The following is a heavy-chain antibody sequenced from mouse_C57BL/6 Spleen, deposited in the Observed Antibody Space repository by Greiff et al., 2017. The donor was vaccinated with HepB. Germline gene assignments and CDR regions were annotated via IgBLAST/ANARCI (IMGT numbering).Heavy chain of an antibody. V-gene: IGHV1-69*01. CDR2: IDPSDSYT. CDR3: ARGGKGMDY. J-gene: IGHJ4*01. Sequence: QVQLQQPGAELVMPGASVKLSCKASGYTFTSYWMHWVKQRPGQGLEWIGEIDPSDSYTNYNQKFKGKSTLTVDKSSSTAYLQLSSLTSEDSAVYYCARGGKGMDYWGQGTSVTVSS. CDR1: GYTFTSYW.